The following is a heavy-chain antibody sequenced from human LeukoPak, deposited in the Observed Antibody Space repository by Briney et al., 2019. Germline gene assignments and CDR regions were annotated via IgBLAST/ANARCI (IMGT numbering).Heavy chain of an antibody. CDR3: ARGCSSTSCYGFDY. CDR1: GFTVSSKY. J-gene: IGHJ4*02. V-gene: IGHV3-53*01. CDR2: IYSGGST. Sequence: GGSLRLSCAASGFTVSSKYMSWVRQAPGKGLEWVSVIYSGGSTYYADSVKGRFTISRDNSKNTLYLQMNSRRAEDTAVYYCARGCSSTSCYGFDYWGQGALVTVSS. D-gene: IGHD2-2*01.